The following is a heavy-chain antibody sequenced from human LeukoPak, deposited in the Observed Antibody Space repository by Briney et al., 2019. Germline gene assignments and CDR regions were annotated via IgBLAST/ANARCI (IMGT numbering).Heavy chain of an antibody. J-gene: IGHJ6*04. D-gene: IGHD1-14*01. CDR2: TYDTTT. CDR1: GGSMSTYF. CDR3: ARNFPGRTEDV. Sequence: SSETLSLTCTVSGGSMSTYFWTWVRQSPGKGLEWVGYTYDTTTTYNPSLKGRVTISVDTSQNQFSLKVTSVTAADTAVYYCARNFPGRTEDVWGKGTTVIVSS. V-gene: IGHV4-59*01.